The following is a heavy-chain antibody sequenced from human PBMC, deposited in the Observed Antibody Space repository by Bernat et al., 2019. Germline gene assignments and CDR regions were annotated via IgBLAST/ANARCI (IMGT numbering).Heavy chain of an antibody. J-gene: IGHJ4*02. D-gene: IGHD2-2*02. CDR3: ARSGQDCSSTSCYIDY. CDR1: GFTFSSYA. V-gene: IGHV3-64*01. CDR2: ISSNGGST. Sequence: EVQLVESGGGLVQPGGSLRLSCAASGFTFSSYAMHWVRQAPGKGLEYVSAISSNGGSTYYANSVKGRFTISRDNSKNTLYLQMGSLRAVDMAVYYCARSGQDCSSTSCYIDYWGQGILVTVSS.